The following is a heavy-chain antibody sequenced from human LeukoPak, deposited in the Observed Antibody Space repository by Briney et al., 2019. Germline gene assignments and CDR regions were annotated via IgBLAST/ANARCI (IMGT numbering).Heavy chain of an antibody. J-gene: IGHJ4*02. D-gene: IGHD6-13*01. V-gene: IGHV4-59*08. CDR1: GGSISSYY. CDR3: ARSAGYSSSWNTFDY. Sequence: TSETLSLTCTVSGGSISSYYWGWIRQPPGKGLEWIVYIYYSGSTNYNPSLKSRVTISVDTSKSQFSLKLSSVTAADTAVYYCARSAGYSSSWNTFDYWGQGTLVTVSS. CDR2: IYYSGST.